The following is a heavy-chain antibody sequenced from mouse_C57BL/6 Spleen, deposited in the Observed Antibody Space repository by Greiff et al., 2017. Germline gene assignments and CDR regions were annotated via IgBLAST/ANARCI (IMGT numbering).Heavy chain of an antibody. CDR2: IYPGDGDT. Sequence: QVQLKESGPELVKPGASVKISCKASGYAFSSSWMNWVKQRPGKGLEWIGRIYPGDGDTNYNGKFKGKATLTADKSSSTAYMQLSSLTSEDSAVYFCARPFYYGYDGFAYWGQGTLVTVSA. CDR3: ARPFYYGYDGFAY. V-gene: IGHV1-82*01. J-gene: IGHJ3*01. D-gene: IGHD2-2*01. CDR1: GYAFSSSW.